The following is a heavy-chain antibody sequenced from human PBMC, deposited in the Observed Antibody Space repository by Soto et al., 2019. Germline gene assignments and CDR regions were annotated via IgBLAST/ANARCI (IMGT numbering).Heavy chain of an antibody. CDR3: ATRGGGGGY. J-gene: IGHJ4*02. V-gene: IGHV3-53*01. CDR1: GFTVSNNY. D-gene: IGHD3-10*01. CDR2: IYSGGYT. Sequence: EVQLVESGGGLIQPGGSLRLSCAVSGFTVSNNYMSWVRQAPGKGLEGVSVIYSGGYTAYGDSVKGRFTISRDNSKNTLYLQKNGPSGDDRAGFFWATRGGGGGYWGQGTLVTVSS.